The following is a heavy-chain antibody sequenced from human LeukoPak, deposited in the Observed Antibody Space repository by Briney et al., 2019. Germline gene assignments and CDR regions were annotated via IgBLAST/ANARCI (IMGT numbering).Heavy chain of an antibody. CDR1: GVSISSGGYS. CDR2: IYHSGSA. V-gene: IGHV4-30-2*01. D-gene: IGHD3-22*01. Sequence: NASETLSLTCAVSGVSISSGGYSWSWLREPRGRGLEWIGYIYHSGSAYYHPSLKRRVTISVDRSKHQFSLKLSSVTAADTAVYYCARVYDSSGYSDYFDYWGQGTLVSVSS. CDR3: ARVYDSSGYSDYFDY. J-gene: IGHJ4*02.